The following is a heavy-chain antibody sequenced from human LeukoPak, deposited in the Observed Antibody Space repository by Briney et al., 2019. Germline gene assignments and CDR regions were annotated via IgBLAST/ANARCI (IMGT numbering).Heavy chain of an antibody. Sequence: PGGSLRLSCAASGFTFDDDAMHWVRQAPGKGLEWVSGISWNSGSIGYADSVKGRFTISRDNAKNSLYLQMNSLRAEDTALYYCAKDTTYSNYDGMDVWGQGTTVTVSS. CDR1: GFTFDDDA. J-gene: IGHJ6*02. D-gene: IGHD4-11*01. CDR3: AKDTTYSNYDGMDV. V-gene: IGHV3-9*01. CDR2: ISWNSGSI.